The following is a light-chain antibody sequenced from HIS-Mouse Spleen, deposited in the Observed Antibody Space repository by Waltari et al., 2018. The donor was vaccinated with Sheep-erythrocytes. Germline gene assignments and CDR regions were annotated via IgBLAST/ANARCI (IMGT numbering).Light chain of an antibody. CDR2: DVS. V-gene: IGLV2-11*01. CDR3: CSYAGSYTFWV. J-gene: IGLJ3*02. Sequence: QSALTQPRSVSGSPGQSVTISCTGTSSDVGGDNYVSWYQHHPGKALKLMIYDVSKRPSGVPDRISGSKSGNTASLTSSGLQAEDEADYYCCSYAGSYTFWVFGGGTRLTVL. CDR1: SSDVGGDNY.